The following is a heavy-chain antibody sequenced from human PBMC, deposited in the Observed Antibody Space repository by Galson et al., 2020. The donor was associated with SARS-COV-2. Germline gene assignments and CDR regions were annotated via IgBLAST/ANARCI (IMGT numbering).Heavy chain of an antibody. Sequence: ASVKVSCKVSGYTLTELSMHWVRQAPGKGLEWMGGFDPEDGETIYAQKFQGRVTMTEDTSTDTAYMELSSLRSEDTAVYYCARFGELEELIDYWGQGTLVTVSS. V-gene: IGHV1-24*01. CDR2: FDPEDGET. J-gene: IGHJ4*02. CDR3: ARFGELEELIDY. CDR1: GYTLTELS. D-gene: IGHD3-10*01.